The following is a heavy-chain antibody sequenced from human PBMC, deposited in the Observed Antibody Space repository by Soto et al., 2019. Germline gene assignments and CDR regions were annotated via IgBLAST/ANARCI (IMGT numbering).Heavy chain of an antibody. CDR3: ARDYDRTPGIY. V-gene: IGHV3-7*04. CDR1: GFTFSGYW. Sequence: EVQLVESGGGLVQPGGSLRLSCAASGFTFSGYWMSWVRQAPGKGLEWVANIKHDGSERYYVDSVEGRFTISKDNAKNSLYLQMNSLRAEDTAVYYCARDYDRTPGIYWXXGXXVTVSS. D-gene: IGHD3-22*01. CDR2: IKHDGSER. J-gene: IGHJ4*01.